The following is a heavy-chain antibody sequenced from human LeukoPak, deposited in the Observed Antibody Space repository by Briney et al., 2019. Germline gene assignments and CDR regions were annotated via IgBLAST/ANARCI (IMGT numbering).Heavy chain of an antibody. CDR2: IYYSGST. V-gene: IGHV4-59*01. J-gene: IGHJ4*02. CDR1: GGSISSYY. Sequence: SETLSLTCTVSGGSISSYYWSWIRQPPGKGLEWIGYIYYSGSTNYNPSLKSRVTISVDTSKNQFSLKLSSVTAADTAVYYCARGQYWSGWSDWGQGTLVTVSS. CDR3: ARGQYWSGWSD. D-gene: IGHD6-19*01.